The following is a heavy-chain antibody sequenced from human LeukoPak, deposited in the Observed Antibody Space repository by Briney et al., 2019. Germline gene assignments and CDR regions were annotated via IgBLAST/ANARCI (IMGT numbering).Heavy chain of an antibody. V-gene: IGHV3-74*01. CDR1: GFTFSNYW. CDR3: IRGSNAWNGMDF. CDR2: IDNDGTFT. J-gene: IGHJ6*02. D-gene: IGHD6-19*01. Sequence: GPSLRLSCSASGFTFSNYWMHWASQAPGKGLVWATRIDNDGTFTNYADSVKGRFTISRDNAKNTLYLQMNGLRVEDSAVYYCIRGSNAWNGMDFWGQGTTVTVSS.